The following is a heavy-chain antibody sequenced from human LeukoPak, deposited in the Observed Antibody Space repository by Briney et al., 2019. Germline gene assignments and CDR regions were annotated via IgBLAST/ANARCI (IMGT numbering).Heavy chain of an antibody. J-gene: IGHJ5*02. Sequence: GGSLRLSCAASGFTFSSYEMNWVRQAPGKGLEGVSYISSSGSTIYYADSVKGRFSISRDNAKNSLYLQMNSLRAEDTAVYYCAREGSSSSGLYNWFDPWGQGTLVTVSS. V-gene: IGHV3-48*03. D-gene: IGHD6-6*01. CDR3: AREGSSSSGLYNWFDP. CDR2: ISSSGSTI. CDR1: GFTFSSYE.